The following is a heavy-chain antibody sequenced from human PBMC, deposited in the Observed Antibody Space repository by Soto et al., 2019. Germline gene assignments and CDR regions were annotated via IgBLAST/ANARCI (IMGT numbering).Heavy chain of an antibody. CDR1: GGSISSGGYS. V-gene: IGHV4-30-2*01. Sequence: SETLSLTCAVSGGSISSGGYSWSWIRQPPGKGLEWIGYIYHSGSTYYNPSLKSRVTISVDTSKNQFSLRLSSVTTADTAVYYCARGYSGYDAFDIWGQGTMVTVSS. CDR2: IYHSGST. J-gene: IGHJ3*02. CDR3: ARGYSGYDAFDI. D-gene: IGHD5-12*01.